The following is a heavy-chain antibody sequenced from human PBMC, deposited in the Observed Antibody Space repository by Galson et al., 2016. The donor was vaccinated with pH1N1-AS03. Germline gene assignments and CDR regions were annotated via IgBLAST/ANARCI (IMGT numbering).Heavy chain of an antibody. CDR2: IKSKTDGGTT. V-gene: IGHV3-15*01. CDR1: GFTFNNTW. CDR3: VTGGNNFGHEY. J-gene: IGHJ4*01. D-gene: IGHD5-18*01. Sequence: SLRLSCAGSGFTFNNTWMSWVRQAPGEGLEWVGRIKSKTDGGTTGYAAPVKGRFTISRDDSRDTLHLQMNSLKTEDSALYYCVTGGNNFGHEYWGQGTLVTVSS.